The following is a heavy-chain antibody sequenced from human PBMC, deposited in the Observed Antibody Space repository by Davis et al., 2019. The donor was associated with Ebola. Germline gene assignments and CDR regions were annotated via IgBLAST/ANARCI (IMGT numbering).Heavy chain of an antibody. V-gene: IGHV1-69*13. CDR3: AREAEDGSSWSSYYFDY. D-gene: IGHD6-13*01. Sequence: SVKVSCKASGGTFSSYAISWVRQAPGQGLEWMGGIIPIFGTANYAQKFQGRVTITADESTSTAYMELSSLRSEDTAVYYCAREAEDGSSWSSYYFDYWGQGTLVTVSS. CDR2: IIPIFGTA. CDR1: GGTFSSYA. J-gene: IGHJ4*02.